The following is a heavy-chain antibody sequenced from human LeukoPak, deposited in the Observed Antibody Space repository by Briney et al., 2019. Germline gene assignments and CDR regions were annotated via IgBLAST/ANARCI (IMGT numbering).Heavy chain of an antibody. CDR1: GVSTSSYY. Sequence: SETLSLTCTVSGVSTSSYYWSWIRQPPGKGLEWIGYIYYSGSTNYNPSLKSRVTISVDTSKNQFSLKLSSVTAADTAVYYCARHSARDTAFDIWGRGTMVTVSS. V-gene: IGHV4-59*08. CDR3: ARHSARDTAFDI. CDR2: IYYSGST. D-gene: IGHD5-18*01. J-gene: IGHJ3*02.